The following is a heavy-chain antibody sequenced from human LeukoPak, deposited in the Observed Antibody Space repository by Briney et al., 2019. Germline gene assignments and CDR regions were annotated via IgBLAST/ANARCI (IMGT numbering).Heavy chain of an antibody. Sequence: GGSLRLSCAASGFTFSDYYMSWIRQAPGEGLEWVSYISSSGSTIYYADSVKGRFTISRDNAKNSLYLQMNSLRAEDTAVYYCARSPGREPYDDAFDIWGQGTMVTVSS. J-gene: IGHJ3*02. D-gene: IGHD5-12*01. CDR1: GFTFSDYY. CDR2: ISSSGSTI. V-gene: IGHV3-11*01. CDR3: ARSPGREPYDDAFDI.